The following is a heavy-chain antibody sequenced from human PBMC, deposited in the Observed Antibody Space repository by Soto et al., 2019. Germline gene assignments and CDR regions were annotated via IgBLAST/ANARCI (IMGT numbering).Heavy chain of an antibody. CDR3: ARGYGDCGYYYYGMDV. J-gene: IGHJ6*02. V-gene: IGHV4-31*03. CDR1: GGSISSGGYS. D-gene: IGHD4-17*01. Sequence: QVQLQESGPGLVKPSQTLSLTCTVSGGSISSGGYSWSWIRQHPGKGWEGIGYIYYSGSTYYNPSLKSRVTISVDTSKNQFSLKPSSVTAADTAVYDCARGYGDCGYYYYGMDVWGQGTTVTVSS. CDR2: IYYSGST.